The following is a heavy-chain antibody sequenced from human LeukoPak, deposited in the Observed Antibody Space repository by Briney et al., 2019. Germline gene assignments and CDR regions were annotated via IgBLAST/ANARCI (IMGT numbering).Heavy chain of an antibody. CDR2: INPNSGDT. J-gene: IGHJ4*02. CDR3: ARDSYRSYYDILTGYRDY. V-gene: IGHV1-2*02. CDR1: GYTFTGYY. Sequence: ASVKVSCKASGYTFTGYYMHWVRQAPGQGLEWMGWINPNSGDTNYAQKFQGRVTMTRDTSISTAYMELSRLRSDDTAVYYCARDSYRSYYDILTGYRDYWGQGTLVTVSS. D-gene: IGHD3-9*01.